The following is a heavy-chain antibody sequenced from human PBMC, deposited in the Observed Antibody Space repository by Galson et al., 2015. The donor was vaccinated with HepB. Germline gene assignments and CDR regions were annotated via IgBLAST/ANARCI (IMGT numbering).Heavy chain of an antibody. Sequence: QSGAEVKKPGESLTISCKGSGDRFPRYWIAWVRQKPGKGLEWMGIIYPSDSNTRYSPSFQGQVTVSVDKSISTVYLQWSSLKASDTAMYYCARQYYYDSSGPFDYWGQGTLVTVSS. CDR2: IYPSDSNT. V-gene: IGHV5-51*01. D-gene: IGHD3-22*01. CDR3: ARQYYYDSSGPFDY. CDR1: GDRFPRYW. J-gene: IGHJ4*02.